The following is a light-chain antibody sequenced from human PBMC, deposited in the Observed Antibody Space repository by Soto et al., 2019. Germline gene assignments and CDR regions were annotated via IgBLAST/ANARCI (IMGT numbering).Light chain of an antibody. CDR2: WAS. J-gene: IGKJ1*01. CDR3: EEDYTTRLP. V-gene: IGKV4-1*01. CDR1: QSVLYSSNNKNS. Sequence: DIVMTQSPDSLAVSLGERATINCKSSQSVLYSSNNKNSVAWYQQKPGQPPQLLIYWASTRKSGVPDRFSGSAAGIAFTLTVSRLQADDAAVYYWEEDYTTRLPFGQGAQVEIK.